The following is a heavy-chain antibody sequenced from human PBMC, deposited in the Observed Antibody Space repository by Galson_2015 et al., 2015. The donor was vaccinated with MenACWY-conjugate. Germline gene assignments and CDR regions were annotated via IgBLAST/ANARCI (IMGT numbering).Heavy chain of an antibody. V-gene: IGHV3-15*01. CDR3: TTHKPDSWGGLLFHFYMDV. J-gene: IGHJ6*03. D-gene: IGHD2-21*01. CDR2: IKSQTDGGKI. Sequence: SLRLSCAGSAFTFSNAYMSWVRQAPGKGLEWVGRIKSQTDGGKIDYAAPVKGRFTISRDDSKNTLYLQMNSLKIEDTPVYYCTTHKPDSWGGLLFHFYMDVWGKGTTVTVSS. CDR1: AFTFSNAY.